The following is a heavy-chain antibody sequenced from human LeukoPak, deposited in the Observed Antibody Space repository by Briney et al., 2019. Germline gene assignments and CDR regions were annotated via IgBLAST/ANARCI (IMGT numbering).Heavy chain of an antibody. CDR3: ARAAADYKSWYYFDN. D-gene: IGHD5-12*01. CDR2: SHYSGST. J-gene: IGHJ4*02. V-gene: IGHV4-30-4*01. Sequence: SQTLSLTCTVSGDSISSGDHYWSWIRQPPGKGLEWIGYSHYSGSTYYNPSLEGRVIISVDMSKNQFSLSLNSLTAGDSAVYYCARAAADYKSWYYFDNWGRGTLVTVSS. CDR1: GDSISSGDHY.